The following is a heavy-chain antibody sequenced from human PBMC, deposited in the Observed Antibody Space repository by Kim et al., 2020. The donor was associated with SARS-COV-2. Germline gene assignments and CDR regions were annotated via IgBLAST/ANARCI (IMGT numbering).Heavy chain of an antibody. J-gene: IGHJ4*02. CDR3: ARVIRFVGSSWYYFDY. V-gene: IGHV1-69*01. D-gene: IGHD6-13*01. Sequence: KFQGRVTITADESTSTAYMELSSLRSEDTAVYYCARVIRFVGSSWYYFDYWGQGTLVTVSS.